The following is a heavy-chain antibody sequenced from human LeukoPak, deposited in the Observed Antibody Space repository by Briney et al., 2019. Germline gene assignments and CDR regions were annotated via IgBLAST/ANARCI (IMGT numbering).Heavy chain of an antibody. D-gene: IGHD1-26*01. V-gene: IGHV4-39*01. J-gene: IGHJ4*02. CDR3: AGQSTVGAGNFDS. Sequence: PSETLSLTCTVSGGSISSSSYYWGWIRQPPGKGLEWIGSIYYSGSTYYNPSLKSRDTISVDTSKNQFSLKLSSVTAADTAVYYCAGQSTVGAGNFDSWGQGTLVSVSS. CDR1: GGSISSSSYY. CDR2: IYYSGST.